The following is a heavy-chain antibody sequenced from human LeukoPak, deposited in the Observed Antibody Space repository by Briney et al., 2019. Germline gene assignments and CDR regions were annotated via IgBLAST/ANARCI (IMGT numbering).Heavy chain of an antibody. CDR2: INHSGST. V-gene: IGHV4-34*01. D-gene: IGHD3-22*01. CDR3: ARESYYDSSGYSHDAFDI. CDR1: GGSFSGYY. J-gene: IGHJ3*02. Sequence: SETLSLTCAVYGGSFSGYYWSWIRQPPGKGLEWIGEINHSGSTNYNPSLKSRVTISVDTSKNQFSLKLNSVTAADTAVYYCARESYYDSSGYSHDAFDIWGQGTMVTVSS.